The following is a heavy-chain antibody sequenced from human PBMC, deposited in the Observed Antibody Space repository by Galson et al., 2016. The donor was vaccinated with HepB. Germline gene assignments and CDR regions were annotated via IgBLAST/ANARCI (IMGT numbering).Heavy chain of an antibody. CDR3: AKEAKSGFGT. V-gene: IGHV3-20*04. Sequence: SLRLSCAASGFTFDDYGMTWVRQAPGKGLEWVSAINWSGGSTYYGDSVKGRFSISRDNAKNSLYLQMNSLRVEDTAVYYCAKEAKSGFGTWGQGTLVIVSS. J-gene: IGHJ5*02. CDR1: GFTFDDYG. CDR2: INWSGGST.